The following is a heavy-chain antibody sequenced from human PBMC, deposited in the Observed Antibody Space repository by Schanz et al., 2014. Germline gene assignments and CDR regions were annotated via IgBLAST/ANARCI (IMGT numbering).Heavy chain of an antibody. CDR2: ISVYTGNT. CDR3: AKAEDDILTDSYSRLDP. Sequence: QVQLVQSGAEVKKPGASVRVSCKASGYTFTTYAMSWVRQAPGQGLEWVGWISVYTGNTKYGQKVQGRVTMTADTSTNTAYMGRRSLRSDDTSVYYCAKAEDDILTDSYSRLDPWGQGTLVTVSS. V-gene: IGHV1-18*01. CDR1: GYTFTTYA. J-gene: IGHJ5*02. D-gene: IGHD3-9*01.